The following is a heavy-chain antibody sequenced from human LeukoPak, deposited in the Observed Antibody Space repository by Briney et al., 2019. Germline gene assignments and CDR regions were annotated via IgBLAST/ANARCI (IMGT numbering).Heavy chain of an antibody. V-gene: IGHV4-30-2*01. CDR3: ARMAAAVYNWFDP. CDR2: IYHSGST. J-gene: IGHJ5*02. CDR1: GGSISSGSYS. Sequence: NSSETLSLTCAGSGGSISSGSYSWSWIRQPPGKGLEWIGYIYHSGSTYYNPSLKSRVTISVDSSKNQFSLKLSSVTAADTAVYYCARMAAAVYNWFDPWGQGTLVTVSS. D-gene: IGHD6-13*01.